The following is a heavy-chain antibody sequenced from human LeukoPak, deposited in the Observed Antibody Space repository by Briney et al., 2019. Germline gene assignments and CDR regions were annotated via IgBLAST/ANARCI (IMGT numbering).Heavy chain of an antibody. Sequence: GGSLRLSCAASGFTFSSYAMHWVRQAPGKGLEWVAVISYDGSNKYYADSVKGRFTISRDNSKNTLYLQMNSLRAEDTAVYYCARESYDFWSGYYPHQHSGYGMDVWGQGTTVTVSS. J-gene: IGHJ6*02. CDR1: GFTFSSYA. CDR2: ISYDGSNK. D-gene: IGHD3-3*01. CDR3: ARESYDFWSGYYPHQHSGYGMDV. V-gene: IGHV3-30-3*01.